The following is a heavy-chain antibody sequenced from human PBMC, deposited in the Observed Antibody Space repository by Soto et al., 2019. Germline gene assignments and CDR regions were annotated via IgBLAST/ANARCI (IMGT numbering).Heavy chain of an antibody. J-gene: IGHJ4*02. Sequence: PGGSLRLSCSASGFTFSSFAMHWVRQAPDKGLHYVSAISNHGGSTYYADSVKGRFTMSRDNSKSTLFLQMSSLSPEDTGVYYCATGRGGRSEDWGQGTLVTVSS. CDR3: ATGRGGRSED. V-gene: IGHV3-64D*06. CDR2: ISNHGGST. D-gene: IGHD3-3*01. CDR1: GFTFSSFA.